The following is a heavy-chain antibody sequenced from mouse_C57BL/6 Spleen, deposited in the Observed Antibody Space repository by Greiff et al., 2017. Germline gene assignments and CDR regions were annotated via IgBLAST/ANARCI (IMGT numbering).Heavy chain of an antibody. D-gene: IGHD1-1*01. V-gene: IGHV1-53*01. CDR3: ARIPIYYGSPMDY. CDR2: INPSNGGT. CDR1: GYTFTSSW. J-gene: IGHJ4*01. Sequence: QVQLQQPGTELVKPGASVKLSCKASGYTFTSSWMHWVQQRPGQGLEWIGNINPSNGGTNYNEKFKSKATLTVDKSSSTAYMQLSSLTSGDSAVYYCARIPIYYGSPMDYRGPEASVTVSS.